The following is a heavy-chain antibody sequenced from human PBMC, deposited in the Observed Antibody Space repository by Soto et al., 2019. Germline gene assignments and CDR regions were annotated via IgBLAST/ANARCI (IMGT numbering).Heavy chain of an antibody. CDR3: ARSERGYSYGYCDY. V-gene: IGHV1-18*01. CDR2: ISGYNGNT. J-gene: IGHJ4*02. D-gene: IGHD5-18*01. Sequence: QVQLVQSGAELKKPGASVKVSCKASGYTFTSFGITWVRQAPGQGLEWMGWISGYNGNTEYAQKFQDRVIMTTDTSTRTAYMELRSLRSDDTAVYYCARSERGYSYGYCDYWGQGTLVTVSS. CDR1: GYTFTSFG.